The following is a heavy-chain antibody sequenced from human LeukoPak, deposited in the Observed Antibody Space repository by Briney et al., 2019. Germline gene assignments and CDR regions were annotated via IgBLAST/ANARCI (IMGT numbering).Heavy chain of an antibody. CDR1: GFTFDDYA. J-gene: IGHJ4*02. CDR3: AREDDSRGDKIDY. CDR2: ISGDGGST. V-gene: IGHV3-43*02. D-gene: IGHD3-22*01. Sequence: PGGSLRLSCAASGFTFDDYAMHWVRQAPGKGLEWVSLISGDGGSTYYADSVKSRFTISRDNSKNSLYLQMNSLRAEDTAVYYCAREDDSRGDKIDYWGQGTLVTVSS.